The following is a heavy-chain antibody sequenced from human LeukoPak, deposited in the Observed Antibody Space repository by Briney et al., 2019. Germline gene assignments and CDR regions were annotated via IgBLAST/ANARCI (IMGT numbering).Heavy chain of an antibody. Sequence: SETLSLTCIVSGGSISRSSYYWGWLRQPPGKGLEWIGTISDSGSTYCSPSLKSRVTISVDTSKNQFSLKLRFVTAADTAVYYCARQDIWFGELVVWGQGTTVTVSS. CDR3: ARQDIWFGELVV. CDR2: ISDSGST. CDR1: GGSISRSSYY. J-gene: IGHJ6*02. D-gene: IGHD3-10*01. V-gene: IGHV4-39*01.